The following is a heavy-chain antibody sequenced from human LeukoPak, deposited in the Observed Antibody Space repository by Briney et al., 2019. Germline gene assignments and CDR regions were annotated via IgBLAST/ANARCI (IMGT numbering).Heavy chain of an antibody. V-gene: IGHV3-7*01. CDR2: IKQDGSEK. CDR3: ATYDSSDYGSEYFQH. CDR1: GFTVSSNY. J-gene: IGHJ1*01. D-gene: IGHD3-22*01. Sequence: PGGSLRLSCAASGFTVSSNYMSWVRQAPGKGLEWVAHIKQDGSEKYYVDSVKGRFTISRDNAKNSLFLQMNSLRAEDTAVYYCATYDSSDYGSEYFQHWGQGTLVTVSS.